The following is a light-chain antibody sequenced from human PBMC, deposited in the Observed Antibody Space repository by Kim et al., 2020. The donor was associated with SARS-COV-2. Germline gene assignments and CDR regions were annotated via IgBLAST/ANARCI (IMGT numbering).Light chain of an antibody. V-gene: IGLV3-21*04. CDR2: YNT. CDR1: DIGSKS. Sequence: SYELTQPPSVSVAPGETARITCGVNDIGSKSVHWYQERPGQAPLMVIYYNTDRPSGIPERVSGSYSGNTATLTMSRVEAGVEADYYCQVWDRSSDHVVFG. J-gene: IGLJ2*01. CDR3: QVWDRSSDHVV.